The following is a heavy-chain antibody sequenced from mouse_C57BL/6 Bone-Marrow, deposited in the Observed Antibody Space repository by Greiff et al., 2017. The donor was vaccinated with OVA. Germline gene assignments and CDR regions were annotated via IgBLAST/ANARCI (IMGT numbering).Heavy chain of an antibody. CDR1: GFNIKDYY. V-gene: IGHV14-2*01. CDR2: IDPEDGET. Sequence: VQLQQSGAELVKPGASVKLSCTASGFNIKDYYMHWVKQRTEQGLEWIGRIDPEDGETKYAPKFRGKATITADSASNTAYLQRSSLTSEDTAVYYCASGVPTLRTWFAYWGQGTLVTVSA. CDR3: ASGVPTLRTWFAY. J-gene: IGHJ3*01. D-gene: IGHD5-1*01.